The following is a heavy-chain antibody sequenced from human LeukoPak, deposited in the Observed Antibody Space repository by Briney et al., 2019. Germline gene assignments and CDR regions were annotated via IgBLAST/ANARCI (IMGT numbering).Heavy chain of an antibody. V-gene: IGHV4-4*07. CDR2: IYTSGST. CDR1: GGSISSYY. Sequence: SETLSLTCTVSGGSISSYYWSWIRQPAGKGLEWIGRIYTSGSTNYNPSLKSRVTMSVDTSKNQFSLKLSSVTAADTAVYYCARDRAVRWSDAFDIWGQGTMVTVSS. D-gene: IGHD4-23*01. CDR3: ARDRAVRWSDAFDI. J-gene: IGHJ3*02.